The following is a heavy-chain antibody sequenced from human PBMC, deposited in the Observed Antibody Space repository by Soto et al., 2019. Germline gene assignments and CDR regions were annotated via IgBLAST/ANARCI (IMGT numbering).Heavy chain of an antibody. CDR1: GYTFTGHY. Sequence: QLQLVQSGAEVKKPGASVKVACKASGYTFTGHYIHWVRQAPGQGLEWMGWISPNSGGASDAQQFQGRVALTRDTSISKVSMELSRLRSDDTAVYYCARDRAAAGRAAADRPGGGSYASDIWGQGTMVNVSS. D-gene: IGHD6-13*01. J-gene: IGHJ3*02. CDR2: ISPNSGGA. CDR3: ARDRAAAGRAAADRPGGGSYASDI. V-gene: IGHV1-2*02.